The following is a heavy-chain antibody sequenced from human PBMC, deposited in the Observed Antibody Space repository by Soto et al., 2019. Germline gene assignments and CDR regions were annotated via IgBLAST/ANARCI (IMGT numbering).Heavy chain of an antibody. V-gene: IGHV4-39*01. J-gene: IGHJ2*01. CDR3: AKTGPDDILTYWYFDR. D-gene: IGHD3-9*01. Sequence: SETLSLTCTVSGDSISSSSYYWVWIRQPPGRGLEWIGSIFYSGTTYYNPSLKSRVTISIDTSKNQFSLKLTSVTAADTAVYYCAKTGPDDILTYWYFDRWGRGTLVTVSS. CDR1: GDSISSSSYY. CDR2: IFYSGTT.